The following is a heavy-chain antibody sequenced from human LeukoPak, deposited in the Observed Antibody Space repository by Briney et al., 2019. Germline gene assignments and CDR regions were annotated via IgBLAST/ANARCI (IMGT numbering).Heavy chain of an antibody. V-gene: IGHV3-9*01. D-gene: IGHD4-17*01. CDR1: GFTFEDYA. Sequence: PGGSLRLSCAASGFTFEDYAMHWVRQVPGKGLEWVSSISWNSDKIGYVDSVKGRFTISRDNAKNSLYLQMNSLRAEDTAFYYCAKGTTTVTQDAFDVWGQGTGVTVSS. CDR2: ISWNSDKI. J-gene: IGHJ3*01. CDR3: AKGTTTVTQDAFDV.